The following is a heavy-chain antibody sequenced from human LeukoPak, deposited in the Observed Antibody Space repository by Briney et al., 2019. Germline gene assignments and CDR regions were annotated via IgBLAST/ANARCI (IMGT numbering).Heavy chain of an antibody. Sequence: SETLSLTCTVSGGSFSGYYCTWIRQPPGKGLEWIGEINHSGSANYNPSLKSRVTISLDTSKNQFSLKLSSVTAADTAVYYCARGQGTVTTHWGQGTLVTVSS. D-gene: IGHD4-17*01. CDR3: ARGQGTVTTH. V-gene: IGHV4-34*01. J-gene: IGHJ4*02. CDR1: GGSFSGYY. CDR2: INHSGSA.